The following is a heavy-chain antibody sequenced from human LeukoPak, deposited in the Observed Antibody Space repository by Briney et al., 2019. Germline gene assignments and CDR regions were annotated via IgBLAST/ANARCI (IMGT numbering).Heavy chain of an antibody. D-gene: IGHD3-22*01. J-gene: IGHJ4*02. CDR1: GFIFSNYA. CDR2: IYSGGST. V-gene: IGHV3-66*04. Sequence: PGRSLRLSCATSGFIFSNYALHWVRQAPGKGLEWVSVIYSGGSTYYADSVKGRFTISRDNSKNTLYLQMNSLRAEDTAVYYCAGLPAYYYDTSGFYFDYWGQGTLVTVSS. CDR3: AGLPAYYYDTSGFYFDY.